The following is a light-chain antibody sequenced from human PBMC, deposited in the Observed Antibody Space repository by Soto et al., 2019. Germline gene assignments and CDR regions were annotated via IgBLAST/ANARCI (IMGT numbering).Light chain of an antibody. J-gene: IGKJ2*01. CDR3: QQSYSTPQYT. CDR1: QSISSY. CDR2: AEC. V-gene: IGKV1-39*01. Sequence: DIPMTQSPSSLSASVGDRVTIPCRASQSISSYLNWYQQKQGKAPTPLIYAECSLQSGVPSRISDSGGGTEFTLTITSLQAEDFAAYDCQQSYSTPQYTFGPGTKLEIK.